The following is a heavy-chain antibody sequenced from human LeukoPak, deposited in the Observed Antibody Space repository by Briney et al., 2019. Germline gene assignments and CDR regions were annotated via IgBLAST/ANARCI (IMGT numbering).Heavy chain of an antibody. CDR2: IIPIFGTA. D-gene: IGHD3-10*01. V-gene: IGHV1-69*05. Sequence: SVKVSCKASGYTFTSYFMHWVRQAPGQGLEWMGRIIPIFGTANYAQKFQGRVTITTDESTSTAYMELSSLRSEDTAVYYCARGPGGSGSYDYWGQGTLVTVSS. CDR3: ARGPGGSGSYDY. CDR1: GYTFTSYF. J-gene: IGHJ4*02.